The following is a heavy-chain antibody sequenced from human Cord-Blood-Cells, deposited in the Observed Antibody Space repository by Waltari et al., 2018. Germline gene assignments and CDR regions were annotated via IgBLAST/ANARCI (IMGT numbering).Heavy chain of an antibody. CDR1: GGSFSGCY. J-gene: IGHJ4*02. D-gene: IGHD1-26*01. V-gene: IGHV4-34*01. CDR3: ARSGDSGSYDY. Sequence: QVHLQQWGAGLLMPSETLSLTCAVYGGSFSGCYWGWIRQPPGKGTEWIGELNHSGSTNSNPSLSSRVTLSVDTSKNQFSLKLGSVTAADTAVYYCARSGDSGSYDYWGQGTLVTVSS. CDR2: LNHSGST.